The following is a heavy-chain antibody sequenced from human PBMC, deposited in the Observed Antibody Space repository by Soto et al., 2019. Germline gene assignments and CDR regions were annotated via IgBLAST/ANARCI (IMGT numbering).Heavy chain of an antibody. D-gene: IGHD6-13*01. V-gene: IGHV5-51*01. CDR1: GYSFSSSW. CDR3: ARHAGNSWKGDYFDY. Sequence: VASLKISCQASGYSFSSSWIGWVRQMPGKGLEWMGIIDPNDSQTIYSPSFQGQVTISADKSIDTAYLQWSSLKTSDTAMYYCARHAGNSWKGDYFDYWGQGALVTVSS. CDR2: IDPNDSQT. J-gene: IGHJ4*02.